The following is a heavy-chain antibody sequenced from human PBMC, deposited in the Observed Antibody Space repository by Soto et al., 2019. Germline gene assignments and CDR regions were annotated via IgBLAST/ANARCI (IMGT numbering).Heavy chain of an antibody. CDR2: ISAYNGNT. CDR1: GYTFTSYG. J-gene: IGHJ5*02. D-gene: IGHD2-15*01. CDR3: ARDYGYCSGGSCYIRWFDP. V-gene: IGHV1-18*01. Sequence: ASVQVSCKASGYTFTSYGISWVRQAPGQGLEWMGWISAYNGNTNYAQKLQGRVTMTTDTSTSTAYMELRSLRSDDTAVYYCARDYGYCSGGSCYIRWFDPWGQGTLVTVSS.